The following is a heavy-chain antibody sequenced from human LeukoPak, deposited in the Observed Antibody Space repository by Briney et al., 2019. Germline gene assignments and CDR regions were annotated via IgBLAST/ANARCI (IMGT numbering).Heavy chain of an antibody. CDR1: GYSFTSYW. J-gene: IGHJ4*02. CDR2: IYPGDSDT. D-gene: IGHD3-22*01. V-gene: IGHV5-51*01. CDR3: ARTGTYYYDSSGYYYVY. Sequence: GESLKISCKGSGYSFTSYWIGWVRQMPGKGLEWMGIIYPGDSDTRYSPSFQGQVTISADKSISTAYLQWSSLKASDTTMYYCARTGTYYYDSSGYYYVYWGQGTLVTVSS.